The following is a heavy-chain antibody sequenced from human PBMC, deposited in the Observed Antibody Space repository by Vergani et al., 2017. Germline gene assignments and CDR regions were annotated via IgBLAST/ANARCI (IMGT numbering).Heavy chain of an antibody. V-gene: IGHV1-46*01. Sequence: QVQLVQSGAEVKKPGASVKVSCKASGYTFTSYYMHWVRQAPGQGLEWMGIINPSGGSTSYAQKFQGRVTMTRDTSTSTVYMELSSLGSEDTAVYYCARAWTTANWFDPWGQGTLVTVSS. CDR3: ARAWTTANWFDP. CDR2: INPSGGST. J-gene: IGHJ5*02. CDR1: GYTFTSYY. D-gene: IGHD4-17*01.